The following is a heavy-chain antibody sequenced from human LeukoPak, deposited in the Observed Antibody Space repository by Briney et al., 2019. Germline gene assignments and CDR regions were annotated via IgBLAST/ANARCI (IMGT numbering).Heavy chain of an antibody. Sequence: PSETLSLTCAVSGGSISSGGYSWSWIRQPPGKGLEWIGYIYHSGSTYYNPSLKSRVTISVDRSKNQFSLKLSSVTAADRAVYYCARARYYYDSSGYYPYYYYYGMDVWGQGTTVTVSS. CDR2: IYHSGST. D-gene: IGHD3-22*01. V-gene: IGHV4-30-2*01. CDR3: ARARYYYDSSGYYPYYYYYGMDV. CDR1: GGSISSGGYS. J-gene: IGHJ6*02.